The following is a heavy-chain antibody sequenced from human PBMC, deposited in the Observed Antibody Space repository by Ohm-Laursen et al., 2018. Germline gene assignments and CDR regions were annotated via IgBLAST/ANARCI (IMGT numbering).Heavy chain of an antibody. D-gene: IGHD4-17*01. V-gene: IGHV3-23*01. CDR3: SKGPTAVTTRWFDP. J-gene: IGHJ5*02. Sequence: SLRLSCAASGFTFSSYAMSWVRQAPGKGLEWVSAIGGDDRTHYADSVKGRFTTSRDNSQNTLFLQMNSLRAEDTAVYYCSKGPTAVTTRWFDPWGQGTLVTVSS. CDR1: GFTFSSYA. CDR2: IGGDDRT.